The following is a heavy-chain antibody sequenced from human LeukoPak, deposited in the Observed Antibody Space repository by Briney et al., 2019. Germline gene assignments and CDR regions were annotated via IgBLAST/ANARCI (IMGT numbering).Heavy chain of an antibody. CDR3: AKDLSSVSAHTYYYYMDV. D-gene: IGHD3-16*02. CDR1: GFTFSRYG. V-gene: IGHV3-30*02. J-gene: IGHJ6*03. Sequence: GGSLRLSCAASGFTFSRYGMHWVRQAPGKGLEWVAFIRYDGSNKYYADSVKGRFTISRDNSKNTLYLQMNSLRAEDTAVYYCAKDLSSVSAHTYYYYMDVWGKGTTVTVSS. CDR2: IRYDGSNK.